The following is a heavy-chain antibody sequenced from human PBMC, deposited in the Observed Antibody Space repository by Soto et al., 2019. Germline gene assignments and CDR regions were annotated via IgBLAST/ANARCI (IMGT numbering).Heavy chain of an antibody. J-gene: IGHJ4*02. Sequence: QAQLVQSGGGLVKPGGSLRLSCVGSGINFSDYFVSWIRQAPGKGLEWISYISSHGGTTYYADAVKGRFTVSRDDVKNSVFLQMNSLRADDTAIYFCARDRVRVYGGNPFDYWGQGVQVTVSS. V-gene: IGHV3-11*01. D-gene: IGHD4-17*01. CDR3: ARDRVRVYGGNPFDY. CDR1: GINFSDYF. CDR2: ISSHGGTT.